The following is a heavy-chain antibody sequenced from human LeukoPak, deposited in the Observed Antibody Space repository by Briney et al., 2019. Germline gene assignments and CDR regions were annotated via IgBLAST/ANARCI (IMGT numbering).Heavy chain of an antibody. CDR3: ARDSQYNDIKLSFDY. J-gene: IGHJ4*02. Sequence: GGSLRLFCAASGFTFSRYSMNWVRQAPGRGLECVSSIISSSSYIYCADSVRGRFTISRDNAKNSLYPQKNSQRAEDTAVYYCARDSQYNDIKLSFDYWGQGTLVTVSS. V-gene: IGHV3-21*01. CDR2: IISSSSYI. CDR1: GFTFSRYS. D-gene: IGHD3-9*01.